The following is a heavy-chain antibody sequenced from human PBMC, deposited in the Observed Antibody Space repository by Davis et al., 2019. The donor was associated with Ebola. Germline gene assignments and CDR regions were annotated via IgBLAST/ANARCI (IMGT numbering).Heavy chain of an antibody. D-gene: IGHD7-27*01. CDR3: ARVNWGAGKAFDI. CDR2: TYYNSKWYK. V-gene: IGHV6-1*01. Sequence: LRLSCAISGDSVSGKSGAWNWIRQSPSRGLEWLGRTYYNSKWYKDYAVSLKSRITFNPDTSKNQFSLQLDSVTPEDTAIYYCARVNWGAGKAFDIWGQGSMVIVSS. CDR1: GDSVSGKSGA. J-gene: IGHJ3*02.